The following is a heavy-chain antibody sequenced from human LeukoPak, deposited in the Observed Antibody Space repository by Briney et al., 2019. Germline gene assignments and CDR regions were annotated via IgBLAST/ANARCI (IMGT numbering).Heavy chain of an antibody. J-gene: IGHJ4*02. D-gene: IGHD5-24*01. CDR2: IYPGDSDT. Sequence: GESLKISCKGSGNSFTSYWIGWVRQMPGKGLEWMGIIYPGDSDTRYSPSFQGQVTNSADKSISTAYLQWSSLKASDTAMYYCVRRAEEMATMDYFDYWGQGTLVTVSS. V-gene: IGHV5-51*01. CDR3: VRRAEEMATMDYFDY. CDR1: GNSFTSYW.